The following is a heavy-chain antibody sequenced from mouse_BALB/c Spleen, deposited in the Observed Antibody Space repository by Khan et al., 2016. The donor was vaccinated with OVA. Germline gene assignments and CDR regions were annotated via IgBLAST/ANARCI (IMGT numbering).Heavy chain of an antibody. CDR1: GFTLISYG. CDR3: ARDDGNYVDVMDY. Sequence: QVQLKESGPGLVAPSQSLSINCTVSGFTLISYGVHWVRQSPGKGLEWLGIIWAGGSTNYNSALMARLSISKDNSKSQVFLKMNSVQNDDTAMYYCARDDGNYVDVMDYWGQGTSVTVSS. V-gene: IGHV2-9*02. D-gene: IGHD2-1*01. CDR2: IWAGGST. J-gene: IGHJ4*01.